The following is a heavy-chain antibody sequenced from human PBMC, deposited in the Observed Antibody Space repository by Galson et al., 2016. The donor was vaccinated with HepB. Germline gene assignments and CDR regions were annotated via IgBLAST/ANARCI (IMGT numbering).Heavy chain of an antibody. D-gene: IGHD6-19*01. Sequence: RLSCAASGFIFSDFGIHWVRQAPGKGLEWVALIRSDGTNKYYADSMTGRFTISRDNPQNTVFLQINSLVAEDTAVYYCGRDGTGPSSAWGIADYWGQGTLVTVSS. V-gene: IGHV3-33*01. CDR3: GRDGTGPSSAWGIADY. CDR2: IRSDGTNK. CDR1: GFIFSDFG. J-gene: IGHJ4*02.